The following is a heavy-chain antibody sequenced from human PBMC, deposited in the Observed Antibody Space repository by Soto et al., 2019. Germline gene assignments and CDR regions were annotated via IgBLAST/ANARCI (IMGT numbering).Heavy chain of an antibody. D-gene: IGHD2-15*01. J-gene: IGHJ4*02. Sequence: QVQLVQSGAEVKKPGSSVKVSCKASGGTFSSYAISWVRQAPGQGLEWMGGIIPIFGTANYAQKFQGRVTRTADASTSTAYMELSSLRSEDTAVYYCARGPAYCSGGSCYHAYYFDYWGQGTLVTVSS. CDR3: ARGPAYCSGGSCYHAYYFDY. V-gene: IGHV1-69*12. CDR2: IIPIFGTA. CDR1: GGTFSSYA.